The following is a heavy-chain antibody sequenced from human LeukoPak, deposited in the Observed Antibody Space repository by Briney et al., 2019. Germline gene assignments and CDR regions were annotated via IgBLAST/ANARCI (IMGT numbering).Heavy chain of an antibody. Sequence: GGSLRLSCAASGFTFSGNAMTWVRQAPGKGLEWVANIKQDGSEKYYVDSVKGRFTISRDNAKKSLYLQMNSLRVEDTAVYYCVGGSHMDVWGKGTTVTVFS. D-gene: IGHD3-16*01. CDR2: IKQDGSEK. CDR1: GFTFSGNA. J-gene: IGHJ6*03. CDR3: VGGSHMDV. V-gene: IGHV3-7*01.